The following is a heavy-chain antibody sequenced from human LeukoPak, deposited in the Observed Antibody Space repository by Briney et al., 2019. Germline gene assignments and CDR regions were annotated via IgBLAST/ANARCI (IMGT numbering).Heavy chain of an antibody. V-gene: IGHV4-59*01. D-gene: IGHD6-13*01. CDR2: IYYSGST. Sequence: PSETLSPTCTVSGGSISSYYWSWIRQPPGKGLEWIGYIYYSGSTNYNPSLKSRVTISVDTSKNQFSLKLSSVTAADTAVYYCARAVGGIAAADAFDIWGQGTMVTVSS. J-gene: IGHJ3*02. CDR1: GGSISSYY. CDR3: ARAVGGIAAADAFDI.